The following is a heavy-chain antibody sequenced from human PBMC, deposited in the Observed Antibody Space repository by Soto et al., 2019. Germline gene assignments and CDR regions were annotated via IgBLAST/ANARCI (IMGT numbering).Heavy chain of an antibody. CDR3: AKDDSYCSSTSCRAEYFQH. CDR1: GFTFSSYA. CDR2: ISGSGGST. Sequence: PGGSLRLSCAASGFTFSSYAMSWVRQAPGKGLEWVSAISGSGGSTYYADSVKGRFTISRDNSKNTLYLQMNSLRAEDTAVYYCAKDDSYCSSTSCRAEYFQHWGQSPLVTVST. D-gene: IGHD2-2*01. V-gene: IGHV3-23*01. J-gene: IGHJ1*01.